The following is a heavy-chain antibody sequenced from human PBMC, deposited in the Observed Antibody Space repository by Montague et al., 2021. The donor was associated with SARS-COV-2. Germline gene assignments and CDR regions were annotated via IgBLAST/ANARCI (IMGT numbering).Heavy chain of an antibody. V-gene: IGHV6-1*01. CDR2: TYYRSKWFH. D-gene: IGHD2-2*01. J-gene: IGHJ4*02. CDR3: ARDRGVQYQLQMPFYFDY. Sequence: CAISGDSVSSNRAAWNWIRQSPSRGLEWLGRTYYRSKWFHDYAISVKSRIIINPDTSKNQFSLQLNSVTAADTAVYYCARDRGVQYQLQMPFYFDYWGQGTLVTVSS. CDR1: GDSVSSNRAA.